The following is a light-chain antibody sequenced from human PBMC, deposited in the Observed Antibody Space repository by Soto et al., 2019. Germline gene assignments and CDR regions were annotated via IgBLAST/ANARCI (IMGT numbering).Light chain of an antibody. CDR1: QSVSSN. V-gene: IGKV3-15*01. J-gene: IGKJ1*01. CDR3: QQYNNWPPPWT. Sequence: EIVMTQSPATLSVSPGERATLSCRASQSVSSNLAWYQQKLGQAPRLLIYGASTRATAIPARFSGSGSGTEFTLTISSLQAEDFAVYYCQQYNNWPPPWTFGQGTTVEIK. CDR2: GAS.